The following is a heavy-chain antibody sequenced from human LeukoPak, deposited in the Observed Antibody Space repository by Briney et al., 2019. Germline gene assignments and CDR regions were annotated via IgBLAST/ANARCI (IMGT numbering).Heavy chain of an antibody. CDR2: IYYSGST. Sequence: SETLSLTCTVSGGFISSSSYYRGWIRQPPGKGLEWIGSIYYSGSTYYNPSLKSRVTISVDTSKNQFSLKLSSVTAADTAVYYCARPYCSGGSCYGAGYYYYYMDVWGKGTTVTVSS. V-gene: IGHV4-39*01. J-gene: IGHJ6*03. D-gene: IGHD2-15*01. CDR3: ARPYCSGGSCYGAGYYYYYMDV. CDR1: GGFISSSSYY.